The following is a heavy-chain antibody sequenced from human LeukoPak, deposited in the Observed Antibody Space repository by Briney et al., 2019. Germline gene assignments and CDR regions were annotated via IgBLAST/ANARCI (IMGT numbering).Heavy chain of an antibody. J-gene: IGHJ3*02. Sequence: SETLSLTCTVSGGSISSSSYYWGWIRQPPGKGLEWIGSIYYSGSTYYNPSLKSRVTISVDTSKNQFSLKLSSVTAADTAVYYCARGLSTYYDFWSGYWRAFDIWGQGTMVTVSS. V-gene: IGHV4-39*01. D-gene: IGHD3-3*01. CDR2: IYYSGST. CDR1: GGSISSSSYY. CDR3: ARGLSTYYDFWSGYWRAFDI.